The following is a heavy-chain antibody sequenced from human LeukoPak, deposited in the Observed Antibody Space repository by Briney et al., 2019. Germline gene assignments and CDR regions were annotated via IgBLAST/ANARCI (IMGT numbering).Heavy chain of an antibody. CDR2: IYYSGST. Sequence: PSETLSLTCTVSGGSISSYYWSWIRQPPGKGLEWIGYIYYSGSTNYNPSLKSRVTISVDTSKNQFSLKLSSVTAADTAVYYCARDRTSLGDAFDIWGQGTMVTVSS. CDR1: GGSISSYY. J-gene: IGHJ3*02. V-gene: IGHV4-59*01. CDR3: ARDRTSLGDAFDI. D-gene: IGHD3-16*01.